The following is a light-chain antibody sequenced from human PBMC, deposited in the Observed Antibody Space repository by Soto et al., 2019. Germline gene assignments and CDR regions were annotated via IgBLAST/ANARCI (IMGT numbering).Light chain of an antibody. CDR3: QQYGGPPPSFT. CDR1: QSVSSSY. J-gene: IGKJ3*01. V-gene: IGKV3-20*01. CDR2: GAS. Sequence: EIVLTQSPGTLSLSPGERATLSCRASQSVSSSYLAWYQQKPGQAPRLLIYGASSRATGIPDRFSGSGSGTDFTLTISRLEPADPDAYYCQQYGGPPPSFTFGPGTKVDIK.